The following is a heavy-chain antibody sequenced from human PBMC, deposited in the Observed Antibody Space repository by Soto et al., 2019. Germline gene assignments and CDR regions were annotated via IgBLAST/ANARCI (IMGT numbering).Heavy chain of an antibody. CDR1: GDSVSSNSAT. Sequence: HTRSLTCAISGDSVSSNSATWVWIRQSPSRGLEWLGRTYYRSKWSNDYAVSVKGRITINPDTSNNQFSLHLNSVTPDDTAVYYCARLIGNSWLDSWGQGTLLTVSS. CDR3: ARLIGNSWLDS. CDR2: TYYRSKWSN. D-gene: IGHD3-16*01. J-gene: IGHJ5*01. V-gene: IGHV6-1*01.